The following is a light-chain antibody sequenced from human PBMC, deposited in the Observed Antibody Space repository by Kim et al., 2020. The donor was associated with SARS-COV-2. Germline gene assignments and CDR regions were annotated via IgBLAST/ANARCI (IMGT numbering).Light chain of an antibody. V-gene: IGKV3-20*01. J-gene: IGKJ1*01. Sequence: LSPGERATRSCRASQSVSSTYVAWYQQQPSHAPRLLMSDASTRATGIPDRISGSGSETDFPLPISRQEPEDFAVYYCQQYDTSRTFGQGTKVDIK. CDR2: DAS. CDR3: QQYDTSRT. CDR1: QSVSSTY.